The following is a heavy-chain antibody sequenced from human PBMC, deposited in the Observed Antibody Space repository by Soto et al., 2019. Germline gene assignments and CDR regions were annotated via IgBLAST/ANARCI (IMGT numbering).Heavy chain of an antibody. V-gene: IGHV4-34*01. Sequence: SETLSLTCAVYGGSFSGYYWSWIRQPPGKGLEWIGEINHSGSTNYNPSLKSRVTISVDTSKNQFSLKLSSVTAADTAVYYCARGGLAVDYEFWKYVDYWGEGTLV. CDR1: GGSFSGYY. D-gene: IGHD3-3*01. CDR3: ARGGLAVDYEFWKYVDY. J-gene: IGHJ4*02. CDR2: INHSGST.